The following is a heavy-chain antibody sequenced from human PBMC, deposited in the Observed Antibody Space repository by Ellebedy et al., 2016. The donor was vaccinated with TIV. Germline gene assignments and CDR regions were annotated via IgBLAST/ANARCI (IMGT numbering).Heavy chain of an antibody. CDR3: AKGKINVTGYPLFED. D-gene: IGHD6-13*01. Sequence: GGSLRLXXAASGFTFSTYAMSWVRRAPGKGLEWVSVISGSGETTYYADSVKGRFTISRDNSKNTLYMQMNSLRADDTAVYYCAKGKINVTGYPLFEDWGQGTLVTVSS. V-gene: IGHV3-23*01. J-gene: IGHJ4*02. CDR2: ISGSGETT. CDR1: GFTFSTYA.